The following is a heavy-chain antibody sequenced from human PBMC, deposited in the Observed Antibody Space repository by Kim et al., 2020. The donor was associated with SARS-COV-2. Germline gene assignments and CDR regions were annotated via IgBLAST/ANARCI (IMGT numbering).Heavy chain of an antibody. CDR3: ARDLSIAVALVSYFDY. CDR1: GFTFSSYS. Sequence: GGSLRLSCAASGFTFSSYSMNWVRLAPGKGLEWVSSISSSSSYIYYADSVKGRFTISRDNAKNSLYLQMNSLRAEDTAVYYCARDLSIAVALVSYFDYWGQGTLVTVSS. J-gene: IGHJ4*02. CDR2: ISSSSSYI. D-gene: IGHD6-19*01. V-gene: IGHV3-21*01.